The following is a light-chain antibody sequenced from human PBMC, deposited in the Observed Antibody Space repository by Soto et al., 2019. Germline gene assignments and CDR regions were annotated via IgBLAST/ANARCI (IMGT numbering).Light chain of an antibody. V-gene: IGKV1-5*01. CDR1: QSTRHY. J-gene: IGKJ1*01. CDR2: GAS. Sequence: DIQMTQSPPTLSASVGDRVTITCRASQSTRHYLAWYQQMPGKAPKLLIYGASTLQSGVPSRFSGSGSGTKFTLTISSRKPDDFETYFCQHHNSYSQTFGKGTKVDIK. CDR3: QHHNSYSQT.